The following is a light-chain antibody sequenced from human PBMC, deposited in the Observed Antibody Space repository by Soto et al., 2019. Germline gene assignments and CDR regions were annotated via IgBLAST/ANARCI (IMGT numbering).Light chain of an antibody. V-gene: IGKV1-39*01. Sequence: DLQMTQSPSSLSASVGDRVTITCRASQSISSYLNWYQQKPGKAPKLLIYAASSLQSGVPSRFSGSGSGTDFTLTISSLQPEDFATYYCQQSYSTPPWTFGQGTKVEIK. CDR2: AAS. J-gene: IGKJ1*01. CDR3: QQSYSTPPWT. CDR1: QSISSY.